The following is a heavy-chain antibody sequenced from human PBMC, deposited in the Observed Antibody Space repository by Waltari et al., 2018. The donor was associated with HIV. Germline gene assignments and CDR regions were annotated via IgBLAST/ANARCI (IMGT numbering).Heavy chain of an antibody. CDR1: DGSVSSGSHY. CDR3: ARKYDSDAFDI. CDR2: IYYSGRT. J-gene: IGHJ3*02. D-gene: IGHD3-16*01. Sequence: QVQLQESGPGLVKPSETPSLTCTVSDGSVSSGSHYWSWIRQPPGKGLEWIGYIYYSGRTNYNPSLKSRVTISVDTSKNQFSLKLSSVTAADTAVYYCARKYDSDAFDIWGQGTMVTVSS. V-gene: IGHV4-61*01.